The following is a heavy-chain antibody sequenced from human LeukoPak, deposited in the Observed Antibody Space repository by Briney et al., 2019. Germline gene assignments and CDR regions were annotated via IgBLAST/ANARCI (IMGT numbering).Heavy chain of an antibody. J-gene: IGHJ4*02. V-gene: IGHV1-2*02. CDR2: INPNSGGT. D-gene: IGHD4-17*01. CDR3: ARSKQYRYGHTADY. Sequence: AAVKVSCKASGYTFTGDYMHWVRQAPGQGREWMGWINPNSGGTNYAQKFQGRVTITRDTSISTAYMELSRLRSDDTAVYYCARSKQYRYGHTADYWGQGTLVTVSS. CDR1: GYTFTGDY.